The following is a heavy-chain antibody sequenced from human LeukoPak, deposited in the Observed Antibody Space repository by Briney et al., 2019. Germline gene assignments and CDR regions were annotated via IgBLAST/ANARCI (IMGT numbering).Heavy chain of an antibody. CDR1: GFSFSTFA. J-gene: IGHJ5*02. V-gene: IGHV3-23*01. Sequence: GGSLRLSCAASGFSFSTFALIWVRQPPGTGLEWVSSIFPSGGEIHYADSVRGRFTISRDNSKSPLSLQMNSLRADDTAIYYCATYTQVLLPYEAWGQGTLVTASS. CDR3: ATYTQVLLPYEA. CDR2: IFPSGGEI. D-gene: IGHD2-8*02.